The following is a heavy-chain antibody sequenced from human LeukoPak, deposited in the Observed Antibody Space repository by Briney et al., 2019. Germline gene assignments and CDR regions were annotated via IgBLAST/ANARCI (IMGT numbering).Heavy chain of an antibody. V-gene: IGHV3-74*01. D-gene: IGHD6-6*01. CDR2: INSDGSSI. Sequence: PGGSLRLSCAASGCTFSSYWRHWVRQAPGKGLVWVSRINSDGSSITYADSVKGRFTISRDNAKNTLFLQMNGLRAEDTAVYYYARVRYSSSSLDAFDIWGQGTMVTVSS. J-gene: IGHJ3*02. CDR3: ARVRYSSSSLDAFDI. CDR1: GCTFSSYW.